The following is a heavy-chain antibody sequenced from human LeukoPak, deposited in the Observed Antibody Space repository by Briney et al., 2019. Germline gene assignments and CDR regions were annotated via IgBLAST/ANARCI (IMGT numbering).Heavy chain of an antibody. CDR3: ARTPVELATDYFDY. J-gene: IGHJ4*02. V-gene: IGHV1-46*01. Sequence: ASVKVSCKASGYTFTNYYMHWVRQAPGQGLEWMGIVNPSGGSTSYAQQFQGRVTMTRDTSTSTVYMELSSLRSEDMAVYYCARTPVELATDYFDYWGQGTLVTVSS. D-gene: IGHD5-24*01. CDR1: GYTFTNYY. CDR2: VNPSGGST.